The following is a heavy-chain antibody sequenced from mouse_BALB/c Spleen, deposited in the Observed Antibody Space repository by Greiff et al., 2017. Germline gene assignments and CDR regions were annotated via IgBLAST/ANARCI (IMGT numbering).Heavy chain of an antibody. CDR2: INPSTGYT. D-gene: IGHD1-3*01. CDR3: ARGEVKDY. J-gene: IGHJ2*01. Sequence: VKLMESGAELAKPGASVKMSCKASGYTFTSYWMHWVKQRPGQGLEWIGYINPSTGYTEYNQKFKDKATLTADKSSSTAYMQLSSLTSEDSAVYYCARGEVKDYWGQGTTLTVSS. CDR1: GYTFTSYW. V-gene: IGHV1-7*01.